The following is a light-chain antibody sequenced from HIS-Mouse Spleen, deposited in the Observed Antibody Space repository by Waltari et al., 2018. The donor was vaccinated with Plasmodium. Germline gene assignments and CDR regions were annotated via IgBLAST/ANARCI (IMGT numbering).Light chain of an antibody. CDR1: QSVSSY. J-gene: IGKJ4*01. CDR3: QQRSNWPRVLT. Sequence: EIVLTQSPATLSLSPGERATLSCRASQSVSSYLAWYQQKPGQAPRLLIYDASNRATGIPARFSGSGSGTDFTLTICSLEPEDFAVYYCQQRSNWPRVLTFGGGTKVEIK. V-gene: IGKV3-11*01. CDR2: DAS.